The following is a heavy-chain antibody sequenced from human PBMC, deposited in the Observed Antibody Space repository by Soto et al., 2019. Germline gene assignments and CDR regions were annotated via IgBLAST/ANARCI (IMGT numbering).Heavy chain of an antibody. Sequence: SETLSLTCSVSGDSITNNKWWSWVRQPPGKGLEWIGEMHHSGSIHYTASLKTRATISVDTSKNQFSLKLSSVTAADTAVYYCARLFGHYSGYVGYWGQGTLVTVSS. V-gene: IGHV4-4*02. CDR2: MHHSGSI. J-gene: IGHJ4*02. CDR3: ARLFGHYSGYVGY. D-gene: IGHD5-12*01. CDR1: GDSITNNKW.